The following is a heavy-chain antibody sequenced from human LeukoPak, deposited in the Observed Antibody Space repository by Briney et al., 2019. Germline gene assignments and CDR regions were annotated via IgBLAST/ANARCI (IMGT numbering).Heavy chain of an antibody. J-gene: IGHJ4*02. V-gene: IGHV4-34*01. CDR1: GGSFSGYY. CDR3: ARSGRDGSGYYLRYFDY. Sequence: PSETLSLTCAVYGGSFSGYYWSWIRQPPGKGLEWIGEINHSGSTNYNPSLKSRVTLSVDTSKNQFSLNLRSVTAADTAVYYCARSGRDGSGYYLRYFDYWGQGSLVIVSS. CDR2: INHSGST. D-gene: IGHD3-22*01.